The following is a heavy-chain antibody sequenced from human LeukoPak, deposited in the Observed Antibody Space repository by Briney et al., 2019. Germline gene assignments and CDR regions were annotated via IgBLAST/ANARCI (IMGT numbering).Heavy chain of an antibody. CDR1: GFTFSSYW. CDR2: ISYDGSNK. CDR3: AKGGSCFDY. J-gene: IGHJ4*02. Sequence: GGSLRLSCAASGFTFSSYWMHWVRQAPGKGLEWVAVISYDGSNKYYADSVKGRFTISRDNSKNTLYLQMNSLRAEDTAVYYCAKGGSCFDYWGQGTLVTVSS. D-gene: IGHD2-15*01. V-gene: IGHV3-30*18.